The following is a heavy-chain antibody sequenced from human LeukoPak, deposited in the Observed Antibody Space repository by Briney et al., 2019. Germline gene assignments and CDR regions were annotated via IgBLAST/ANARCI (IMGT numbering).Heavy chain of an antibody. CDR3: ARHYGP. Sequence: SSETLSLTCSVSGGTISSANYLWGWIRQSPGKGLEWIGSIYYSGSTYFSPSLKSRVTIFVDTSKNQFSLKLNSVTATDTAVYYCARHYGPWGQGTLVTVSS. CDR1: GGTISSANYL. V-gene: IGHV4-39*01. CDR2: IYYSGST. D-gene: IGHD3-10*01. J-gene: IGHJ4*02.